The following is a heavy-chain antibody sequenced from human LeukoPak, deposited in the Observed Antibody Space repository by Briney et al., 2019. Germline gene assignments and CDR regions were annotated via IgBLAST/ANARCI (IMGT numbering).Heavy chain of an antibody. CDR3: ARHHRLTVDY. J-gene: IGHJ4*02. CDR1: GGSISSSSYY. CDR2: IYYSGST. V-gene: IGHV4-39*01. Sequence: KPSETLSLTCTVSGGSISSSSYYWGWIRQPPGKGLEWIGSIYYSGSTYYNPSLKSRVTISVDTSKTQFSLKLSSVTAADTAVYYWARHHRLTVDYWGQGTLVTVSS.